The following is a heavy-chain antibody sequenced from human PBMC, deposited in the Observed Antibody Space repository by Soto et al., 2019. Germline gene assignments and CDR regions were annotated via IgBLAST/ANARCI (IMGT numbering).Heavy chain of an antibody. CDR2: IYHTGNT. D-gene: IGHD2-2*01. CDR3: ARDEYQLLSSVSWFDS. J-gene: IGHJ5*01. CDR1: GGSIRDDSY. V-gene: IGHV4-30-4*01. Sequence: SETLSLTCTVSGGSIRDDSYWSWIRQTPGKGLEWIGYIYHTGNTYYNPSLRSRVSISVDKSKSQFSLKLISVTAADTAVYFCARDEYQLLSSVSWFDSWGQGTLVTVSS.